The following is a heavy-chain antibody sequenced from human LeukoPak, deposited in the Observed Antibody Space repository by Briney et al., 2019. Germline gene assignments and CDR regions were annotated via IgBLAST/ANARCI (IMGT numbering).Heavy chain of an antibody. CDR1: GYTFTGYY. CDR3: ATGYCSGGSCYSYDY. Sequence: GASVKVSCKASGYTFTGYYMNWVRQAPGQGLEWMGWINPNSGGTNYAQKFQGRVTMTRDTSISTAYMELSRLRSDDTAVYYCATGYCSGGSCYSYDYWGQGTLVTVSS. CDR2: INPNSGGT. D-gene: IGHD2-15*01. V-gene: IGHV1-2*02. J-gene: IGHJ4*02.